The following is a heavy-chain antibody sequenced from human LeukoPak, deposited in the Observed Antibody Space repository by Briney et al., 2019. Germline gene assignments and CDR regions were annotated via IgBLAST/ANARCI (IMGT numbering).Heavy chain of an antibody. CDR1: GYTFTNYY. CDR2: IHPNDGDT. CDR3: ATYTQSGAQGVSDY. Sequence: ASVKVSCKASGYTFTNYYLHWVRQAPGQGLEWMGLIHPNDGDTKYTQEFQDRVTMTRDTSTSTVYMELSSLRSEDTAVYYCATYTQSGAQGVSDYWGQGTLVTVSS. J-gene: IGHJ4*02. V-gene: IGHV1-46*01. D-gene: IGHD3-10*01.